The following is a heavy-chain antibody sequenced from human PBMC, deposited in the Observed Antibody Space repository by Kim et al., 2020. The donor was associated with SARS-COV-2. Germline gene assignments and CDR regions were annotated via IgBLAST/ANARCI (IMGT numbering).Heavy chain of an antibody. J-gene: IGHJ4*02. CDR2: IYYSGST. Sequence: SETLSLTCTVSGGSISSSSYYWGWIRQPPGKGLEWIGSIYYSGSTYYNPSLKSRVTISVDTSKNQFFLKLSSVTAADTAVYYCAGHSRPSDPYYYGSGSSPFDYWGQGTLVTVSS. CDR1: GGSISSSSYY. V-gene: IGHV4-39*01. CDR3: AGHSRPSDPYYYGSGSSPFDY. D-gene: IGHD3-10*01.